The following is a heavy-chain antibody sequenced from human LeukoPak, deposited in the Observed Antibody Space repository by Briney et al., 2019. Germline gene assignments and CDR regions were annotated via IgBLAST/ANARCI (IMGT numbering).Heavy chain of an antibody. D-gene: IGHD1-1*01. Sequence: SETLSLTCAVYGGSFSGYYWSWIRQPPGKGLEWIGEINHSGSTNYNPSLKSRVTISADTSKNQFSLKLSSVTAADTAVYYCARGNWLDYWGQGTLVTVSS. CDR1: GGSFSGYY. V-gene: IGHV4-34*01. CDR2: INHSGST. J-gene: IGHJ4*02. CDR3: ARGNWLDY.